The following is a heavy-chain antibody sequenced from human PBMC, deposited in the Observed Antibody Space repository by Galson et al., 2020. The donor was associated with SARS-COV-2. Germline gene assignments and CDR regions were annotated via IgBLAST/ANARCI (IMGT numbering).Heavy chain of an antibody. CDR3: ARGSRARPGY. Sequence: SETLSLTCTVSRGSMTNYYWSWIRQSPGRGLEWIGYIFDSENTDYNPSLKSRVTISVDMSKNQFSLNLTSVTPADTAVYYCARGSRARPGYWGQGTRVTVSS. J-gene: IGHJ4*02. V-gene: IGHV4-59*01. D-gene: IGHD6-6*01. CDR1: RGSMTNYY. CDR2: IFDSENT.